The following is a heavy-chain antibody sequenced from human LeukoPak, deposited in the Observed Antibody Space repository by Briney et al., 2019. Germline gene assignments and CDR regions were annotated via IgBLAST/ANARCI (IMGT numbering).Heavy chain of an antibody. V-gene: IGHV1-2*02. J-gene: IGHJ4*02. CDR3: ARHYGSGSYYSY. CDR2: INPNTGGT. D-gene: IGHD3-10*01. CDR1: GGTFSSYA. Sequence: ASVKVSCKASGGTFSSYAISWVRQAPGQGLEWMGWINPNTGGTNYAQKFQGRVTMTRDTSISTAYMELSRLRSDDTAVYYCARHYGSGSYYSYWGQGTLVIVSS.